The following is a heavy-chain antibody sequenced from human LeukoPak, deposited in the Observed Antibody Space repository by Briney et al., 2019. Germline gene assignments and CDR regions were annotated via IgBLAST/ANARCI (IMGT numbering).Heavy chain of an antibody. CDR1: GFTFSSYA. D-gene: IGHD5-12*01. CDR2: ISYDGSNK. Sequence: GRSLRLSCAASGFTFSSYAMHWVRQAPGKGLEWVAVISYDGSNKYCADSVKGRFTISRDNSKNTLYLQMNSLRAEDTAVYYCARGEWLRFFNYWGQGTLVTVSS. CDR3: ARGEWLRFFNY. V-gene: IGHV3-30*04. J-gene: IGHJ4*02.